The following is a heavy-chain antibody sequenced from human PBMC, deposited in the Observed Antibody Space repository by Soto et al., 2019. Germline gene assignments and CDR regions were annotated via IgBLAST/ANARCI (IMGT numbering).Heavy chain of an antibody. Sequence: ASVKVSCKASGYTFTSYAMHWVRQAPGQRLEWMGWINASSGNTKYSQKFQGRVTMTRDTSVSTAYMELSRLRSDDTAVYYCARGTTVVTPIYYYGMDVWGQGTTVTVSS. J-gene: IGHJ6*02. CDR1: GYTFTSYA. CDR2: INASSGNT. D-gene: IGHD4-17*01. CDR3: ARGTTVVTPIYYYGMDV. V-gene: IGHV1-3*01.